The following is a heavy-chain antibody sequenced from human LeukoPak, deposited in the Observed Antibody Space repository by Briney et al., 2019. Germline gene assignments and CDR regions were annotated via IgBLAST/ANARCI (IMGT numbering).Heavy chain of an antibody. D-gene: IGHD6-19*01. J-gene: IGHJ4*02. Sequence: PSETLSLTCAVYGGSFSGYSWSWIRQPPGRGLEWIGEINHSGSTNYNPSLKSRVTISVDTSNKQFSLKLSSVTAADTAVYYCARGVRIAVAHPHLDYWGLGSLVTVSS. CDR2: INHSGST. CDR3: ARGVRIAVAHPHLDY. CDR1: GGSFSGYS. V-gene: IGHV4-34*01.